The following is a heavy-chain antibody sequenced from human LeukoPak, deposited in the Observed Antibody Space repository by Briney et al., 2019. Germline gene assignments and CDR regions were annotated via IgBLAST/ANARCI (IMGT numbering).Heavy chain of an antibody. CDR3: ARPRALLGYCSGGSCYQGPLRY. D-gene: IGHD2-15*01. CDR2: ISYDGSNK. V-gene: IGHV3-30-3*01. CDR1: GFTFSSYA. Sequence: GGSLRLSCAASGFTFSSYAMHWVRQAPGKGLEWVAVISYDGSNKYYADSVKGRFTISRDNSKNTLYLQMNSLRAEDTAVYYCARPRALLGYCSGGSCYQGPLRYWGQGTLVTVSS. J-gene: IGHJ4*02.